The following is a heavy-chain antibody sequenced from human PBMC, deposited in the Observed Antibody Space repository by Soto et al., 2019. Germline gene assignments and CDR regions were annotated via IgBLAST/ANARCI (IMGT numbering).Heavy chain of an antibody. CDR1: GFSFSTYA. D-gene: IGHD3-9*01. J-gene: IGHJ4*02. CDR3: ARDPASQDNDNLTGYSHFDY. V-gene: IGHV3-30-3*01. Sequence: QVQLVESGGGVVQPGRSLRLSCAASGFSFSTYAMHWVRQTPGKGLEWVAVISYDGDNKYYTDSVKGRFTISRDNSKNTLYLLMNSLRSEDTALYFCARDPASQDNDNLTGYSHFDYWGQGTLVTVSS. CDR2: ISYDGDNK.